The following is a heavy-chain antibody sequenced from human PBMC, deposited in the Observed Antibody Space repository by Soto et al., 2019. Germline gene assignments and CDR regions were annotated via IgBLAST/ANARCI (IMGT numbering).Heavy chain of an antibody. Sequence: ASVKVSCKASGYTFTSYGISWVRQAPGQGLEWMGWISAYNGNTNYAQKLQGRVTMTTATSTSTAYMELRSLRSDDTAVYYCARVIRYFDWLLYPAAFDIWGQGTMVTVSS. D-gene: IGHD3-9*01. CDR2: ISAYNGNT. J-gene: IGHJ3*02. CDR3: ARVIRYFDWLLYPAAFDI. CDR1: GYTFTSYG. V-gene: IGHV1-18*01.